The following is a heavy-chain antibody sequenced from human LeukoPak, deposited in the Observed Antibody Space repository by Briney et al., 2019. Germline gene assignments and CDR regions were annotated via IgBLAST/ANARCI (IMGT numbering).Heavy chain of an antibody. V-gene: IGHV3-48*01. CDR2: ISSSSTI. Sequence: GGSLRLSCAASGFTFSSYSMNWVRQAPGKGLEWVSYISSSSTIYYADSVKGRFTISRDNAKNSLYLQMNSLRAADTAVYYCARDPGGVTYFDYWGQGTLVTVSS. CDR1: GFTFSSYS. CDR3: ARDPGGVTYFDY. J-gene: IGHJ4*02. D-gene: IGHD2-21*02.